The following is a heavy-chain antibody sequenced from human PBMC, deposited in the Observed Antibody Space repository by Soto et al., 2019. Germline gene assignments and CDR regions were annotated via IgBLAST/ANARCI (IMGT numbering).Heavy chain of an antibody. Sequence: SSVKVSCKASGGTFSSYAISWVRQAPGQGLEWMGGIIPIFGTANYAQKFQGRVTITADKSTSTAYMELSSLRSEDTAVYYCAIRRAVAGKIGYYYYGMDVWGQGTTVTVSS. J-gene: IGHJ6*02. CDR2: IIPIFGTA. CDR1: GGTFSSYA. V-gene: IGHV1-69*06. CDR3: AIRRAVAGKIGYYYYGMDV. D-gene: IGHD6-19*01.